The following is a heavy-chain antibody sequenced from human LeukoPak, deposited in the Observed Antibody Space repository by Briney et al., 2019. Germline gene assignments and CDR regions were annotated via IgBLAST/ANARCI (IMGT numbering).Heavy chain of an antibody. CDR1: GGSISSSSYY. J-gene: IGHJ4*02. V-gene: IGHV4-39*07. D-gene: IGHD3/OR15-3a*01. CDR3: ARGSTMNIGLFDY. Sequence: SETLSLTCTVSGGSISSSSYYWGWIRQPPGKGLEWIGSIYYSGSTYYNPSLKSRVTISVDTSKNQFSLKLSSVSAADTAVYYCARGSTMNIGLFDYWGQGTLLTVSS. CDR2: IYYSGST.